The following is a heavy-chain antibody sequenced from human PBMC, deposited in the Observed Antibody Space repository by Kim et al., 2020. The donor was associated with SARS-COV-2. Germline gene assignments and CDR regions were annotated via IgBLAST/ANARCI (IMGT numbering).Heavy chain of an antibody. CDR3: ARSGTYGSGSGDDT. Sequence: ADPGKGRLTIYRDNAKNALYLKMNSLRAEDTAVYYCARSGTYGSGSGDDTWGQGTLVTVSS. V-gene: IGHV3-21*01. J-gene: IGHJ4*02. D-gene: IGHD3-10*01.